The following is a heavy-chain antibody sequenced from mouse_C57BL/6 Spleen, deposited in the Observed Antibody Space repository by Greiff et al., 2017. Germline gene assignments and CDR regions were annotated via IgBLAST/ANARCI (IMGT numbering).Heavy chain of an antibody. Sequence: EVKLVESGGGLVQPKGSLKLSCAASGFSFNTYAMNWVRQAPGKGLEWVARIRSKSNNYATYYADSVKDRFTISRDDSESMLYLQMNNLKPEDTARDYCVRHEDYYGSSPYYYAMDYWGQGTSVTVSS. CDR1: GFSFNTYA. J-gene: IGHJ4*01. CDR2: IRSKSNNYAT. CDR3: VRHEDYYGSSPYYYAMDY. D-gene: IGHD1-1*01. V-gene: IGHV10-1*01.